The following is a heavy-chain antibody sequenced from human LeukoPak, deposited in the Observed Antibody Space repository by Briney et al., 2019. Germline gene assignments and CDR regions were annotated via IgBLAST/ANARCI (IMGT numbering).Heavy chain of an antibody. CDR3: ALTPYYYDSSGYGSPSEYFQH. CDR2: ISSSGSTI. Sequence: GGSLRLSCAASGFTFSSYEMNWVRQAPGKGLEWVSYISSSGSTIYYSDSVKGRFTISRDNAKNSLYLQMNSLRAEDTAVYYCALTPYYYDSSGYGSPSEYFQHWGQGTLVTVSS. J-gene: IGHJ1*01. CDR1: GFTFSSYE. V-gene: IGHV3-48*03. D-gene: IGHD3-22*01.